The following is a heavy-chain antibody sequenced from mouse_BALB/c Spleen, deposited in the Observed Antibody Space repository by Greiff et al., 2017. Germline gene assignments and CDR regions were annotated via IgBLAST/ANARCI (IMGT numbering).Heavy chain of an antibody. Sequence: VKLMESGPGLVAPSQSLSITCTVSGFSLTGYGVNWVRQPPGKGLEWLGMIWCDGSTDYNSALKSRLSISKDNSKSQVFLKMNSLQTDDTARYYCAREPVLRWEYFDVWGAGTTVTVSS. V-gene: IGHV2-6-7*01. J-gene: IGHJ1*01. CDR2: IWCDGST. D-gene: IGHD1-1*01. CDR1: GFSLTGYG. CDR3: AREPVLRWEYFDV.